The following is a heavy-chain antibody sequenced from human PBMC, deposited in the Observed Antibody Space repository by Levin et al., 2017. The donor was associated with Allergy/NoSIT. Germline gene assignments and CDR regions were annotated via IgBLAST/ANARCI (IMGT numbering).Heavy chain of an antibody. Sequence: SQTLSLTCSVSGGSVSSGTYYWSWIRRPPGKGLEWIGYINYRGVTKYNPSLKSRVTISVDTSKNEFSLKVTSVTAADTAVYYCARNRIIVSGGNDYYYGMDVWGQGCTVTVSS. CDR3: ARNRIIVSGGNDYYYGMDV. CDR1: GGSVSSGTYY. CDR2: INYRGVT. V-gene: IGHV4-61*01. D-gene: IGHD5/OR15-5a*01. J-gene: IGHJ6*02.